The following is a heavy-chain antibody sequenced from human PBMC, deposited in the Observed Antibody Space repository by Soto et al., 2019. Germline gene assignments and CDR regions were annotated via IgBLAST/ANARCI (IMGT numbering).Heavy chain of an antibody. Sequence: EVQLVESGGGLVQPGRSLRLSCAASGFTFDDYAMHWVRQAPGKGLEWVSGISWNSGSIGYADSVKGRFTISRDNAKNSLYLQMNSLRAEDTALYYCASTWSGYYYFDSWGQGTLVTVSS. J-gene: IGHJ4*02. CDR3: ASTWSGYYYFDS. D-gene: IGHD3-3*01. V-gene: IGHV3-9*01. CDR2: ISWNSGSI. CDR1: GFTFDDYA.